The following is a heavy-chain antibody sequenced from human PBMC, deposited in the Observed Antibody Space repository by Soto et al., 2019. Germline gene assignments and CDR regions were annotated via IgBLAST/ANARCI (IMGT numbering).Heavy chain of an antibody. V-gene: IGHV3-48*04. Sequence: QHGGSLRLSCVACGFTFSSYSMVWVRQAPGKGLEWVSYIFASSTTIYYADSVKGRFTVSRDNTQNSLFLLMNSLRAEDTAVYYCARDKDWAFDYWGQGTLVTVSS. CDR3: ARDKDWAFDY. CDR2: IFASSTTI. CDR1: GFTFSSYS. D-gene: IGHD3-9*01. J-gene: IGHJ4*02.